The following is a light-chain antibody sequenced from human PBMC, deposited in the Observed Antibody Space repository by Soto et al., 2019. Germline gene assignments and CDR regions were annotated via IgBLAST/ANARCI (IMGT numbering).Light chain of an antibody. J-gene: IGKJ1*01. CDR2: DIS. CDR1: QSVSSSY. Sequence: VVSISPAAVSVYTGERATVSCRASQSVSSSYLAWYQQRPGQAPRLLIYDISNRATGVPARFSGSGSGTEFTLTISSLQYEDFAVYYCQQYTNWPPWTFGQGTKVDIK. V-gene: IGKV3-15*01. CDR3: QQYTNWPPWT.